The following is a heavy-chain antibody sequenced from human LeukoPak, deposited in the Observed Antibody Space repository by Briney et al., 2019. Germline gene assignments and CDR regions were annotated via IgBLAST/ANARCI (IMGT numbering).Heavy chain of an antibody. Sequence: SETLSLTCTVSGTSITSYYWNWIRQAPGQGPEWIGYGHYSGNTKYNPPLKSRATISVDTSKNQFSLRLSSVTAADTAVYFCAKWASDNRAFDLWGQGTLVTVSS. V-gene: IGHV4-59*08. J-gene: IGHJ4*02. CDR1: GTSITSYY. D-gene: IGHD2-8*01. CDR3: AKWASDNRAFDL. CDR2: GHYSGNT.